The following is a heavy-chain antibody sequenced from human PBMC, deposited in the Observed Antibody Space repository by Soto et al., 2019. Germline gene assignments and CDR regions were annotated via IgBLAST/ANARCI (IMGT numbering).Heavy chain of an antibody. CDR3: ARVKTTMIVVVRNYYFDY. J-gene: IGHJ4*02. CDR2: IYSGGST. CDR1: GYTFTNFG. Sequence: SCKASGYTFTNFGISWVRQAPGKGLEWVSVIYSGGSTYYADSVKGRFTISRDNSKNTLYLQMNSLRAEDTAVYYCARVKTTMIVVVRNYYFDYWGQGTLVTVSS. D-gene: IGHD3-22*01. V-gene: IGHV3-66*01.